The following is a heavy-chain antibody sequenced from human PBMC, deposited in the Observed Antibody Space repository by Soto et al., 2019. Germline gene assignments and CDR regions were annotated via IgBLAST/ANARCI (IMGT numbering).Heavy chain of an antibody. J-gene: IGHJ4*02. CDR1: GDSISTYY. V-gene: IGHV4-59*01. CDR3: ALRSMAVVPEY. D-gene: IGHD3-22*01. CDR2: LYYGRSA. Sequence: QVQLQESGPGLVKPSETLSLTCAVSGDSISTYYCMWIRQPPGKGLESIGYLYYGRSANYNPSLTRRVILSVDTSTNPCSLTLSSMTAADTAVYYCALRSMAVVPEYWGQGTLVTVSS.